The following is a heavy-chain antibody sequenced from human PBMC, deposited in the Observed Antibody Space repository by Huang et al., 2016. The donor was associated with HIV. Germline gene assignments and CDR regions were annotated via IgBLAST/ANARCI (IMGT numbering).Heavy chain of an antibody. J-gene: IGHJ4*02. CDR3: AREFYYDSTGYYFDY. Sequence: QVQMVQSGAEVKKPGSSVKVSCKASGGTFSSNAITWVRQAPGQGLEWMGGIIPIFGTAKYAQKFQGRVTITADESTSTAYMQLSSLRSEDTAVYYCAREFYYDSTGYYFDYWGQGTLVTVSS. D-gene: IGHD3-22*01. V-gene: IGHV1-69*01. CDR2: IIPIFGTA. CDR1: GGTFSSNA.